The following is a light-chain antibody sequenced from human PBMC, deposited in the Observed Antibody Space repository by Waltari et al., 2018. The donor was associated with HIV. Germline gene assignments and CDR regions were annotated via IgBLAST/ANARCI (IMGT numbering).Light chain of an antibody. Sequence: IQLTQYPSSLSASVGDRINITCRAGQSIGIYLSWYQQKPGKPPNLLIYVASHLHPGVPSRFTGSGSGTDFTLTISSLHPEDSATYYCQQSYDDPWTFGQGTKVEI. V-gene: IGKV1-39*01. J-gene: IGKJ1*01. CDR1: QSIGIY. CDR2: VAS. CDR3: QQSYDDPWT.